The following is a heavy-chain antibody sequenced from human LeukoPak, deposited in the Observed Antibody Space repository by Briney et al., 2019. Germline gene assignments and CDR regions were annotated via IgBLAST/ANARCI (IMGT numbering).Heavy chain of an antibody. D-gene: IGHD3-10*01. V-gene: IGHV1-8*03. CDR3: ARATYYYGSGSYGDWFDP. J-gene: IGHJ5*02. CDR2: MNPNSGNT. CDR1: GYTFTSYD. Sequence: ASVKVSCKASGYTFTSYDINWVRQATGQGLEWMGWMNPNSGNTGYAQKFQGRVTITRNTSISTAYMELRSLRSEDTAVYYCARATYYYGSGSYGDWFDPWGQGTLVTVSS.